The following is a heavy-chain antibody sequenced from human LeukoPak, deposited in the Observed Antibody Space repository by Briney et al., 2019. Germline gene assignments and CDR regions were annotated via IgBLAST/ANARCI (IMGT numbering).Heavy chain of an antibody. J-gene: IGHJ5*02. CDR1: GYTFTGYY. CDR2: IIPIFGTA. Sequence: ASVKVSCKASGYTFTGYYMHWVRQAPGQGLEWMGRIIPIFGTANYAQKFQGRVTITTDESTSTAYMELSSLRSEDTAVYYCARGPITMVRGVIINNWFDPWGQGTLVTVSS. CDR3: ARGPITMVRGVIINNWFDP. V-gene: IGHV1-69*05. D-gene: IGHD3-10*01.